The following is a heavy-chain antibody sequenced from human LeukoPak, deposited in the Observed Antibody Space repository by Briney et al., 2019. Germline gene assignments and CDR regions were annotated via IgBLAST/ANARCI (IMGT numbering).Heavy chain of an antibody. V-gene: IGHV1-2*02. CDR2: INPNSGGT. J-gene: IGHJ4*02. D-gene: IGHD3-22*01. Sequence: ASVKASCKASGYTFTGYYMHWVRQAPGQGLEWMGWINPNSGGTNYAQKFQGRVTMTRDTSISTAYMELSRLRSDDTAVYYCARVPPYYYDSSANYWGQGTLVTVSS. CDR3: ARVPPYYYDSSANY. CDR1: GYTFTGYY.